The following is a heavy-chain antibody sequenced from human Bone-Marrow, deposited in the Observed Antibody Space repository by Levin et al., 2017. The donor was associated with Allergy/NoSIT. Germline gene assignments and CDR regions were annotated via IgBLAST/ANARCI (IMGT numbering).Heavy chain of an antibody. CDR2: IYYSGST. J-gene: IGHJ4*02. CDR3: ARGWAAGGVDY. Sequence: SETLSLTCTVSGGSISSGGYYWSWIRQHPGKGLEWIGYIYYSGSTYYNPSLKSRVTISVDTSKNQFSLKLSSVTAADTAVYYCARGWAAGGVDYWGQGTLVTVSS. D-gene: IGHD1-26*01. V-gene: IGHV4-31*03. CDR1: GGSISSGGYY.